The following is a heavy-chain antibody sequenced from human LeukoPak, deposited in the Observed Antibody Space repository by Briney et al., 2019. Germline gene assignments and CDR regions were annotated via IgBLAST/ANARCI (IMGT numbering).Heavy chain of an antibody. D-gene: IGHD5-24*01. CDR2: INPNNGGK. V-gene: IGHV1-2*06. CDR1: GYTFTGYF. CDR3: ARVGDGLNDAFDI. J-gene: IGHJ3*02. Sequence: ASVKVSCKASGYTFTGYFMNWVRQAPGQGLEWMGRINPNNGGKKYAQNFQVRVTMTRDTSISTAYMEWSSLRSEDRAVYYCARVGDGLNDAFDIWGQGTMVTVSS.